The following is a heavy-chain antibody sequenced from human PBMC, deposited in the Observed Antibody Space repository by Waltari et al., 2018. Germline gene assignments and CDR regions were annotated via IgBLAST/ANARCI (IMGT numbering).Heavy chain of an antibody. J-gene: IGHJ4*02. CDR3: ARGCSSTSQKNKAFDY. Sequence: QVQLQQWGAGLLKPSETLSLTCAVYGGSFSGYYWSWIRQPPGKGLEWIGEINHSGSTNYNPSLKSRVTISVDTSKNQFSLKLSSVTAADTAVYYCARGCSSTSQKNKAFDYWGQGTLVTVSS. CDR1: GGSFSGYY. V-gene: IGHV4-34*01. D-gene: IGHD2-2*01. CDR2: INHSGST.